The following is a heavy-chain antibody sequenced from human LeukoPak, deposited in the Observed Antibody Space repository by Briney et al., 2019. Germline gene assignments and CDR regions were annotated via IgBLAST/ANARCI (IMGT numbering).Heavy chain of an antibody. CDR3: ARDNWFDP. V-gene: IGHV1-8*01. CDR1: IYTFTSYD. J-gene: IGHJ5*02. CDR2: MNPNSGNT. Sequence: GASVTVSLKASIYTFTSYDINWVRQATGQGLEWMGWMNPNSGNTGYAQKFQGRVTVTRKTSISTAYMELSSLRSQDTAVYYCARDNWFDPWGQGTLVTVSS.